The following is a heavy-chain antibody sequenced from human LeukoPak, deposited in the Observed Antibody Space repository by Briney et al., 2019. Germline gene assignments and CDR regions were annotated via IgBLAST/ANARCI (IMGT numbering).Heavy chain of an antibody. D-gene: IGHD3-22*01. V-gene: IGHV3-23*01. CDR3: AKKLDSSGYYSPLDY. CDR1: GFTLSSYA. Sequence: GGSLRLSCATSGFTLSSYAMSWVRQAPGKGLEWVSAISGSGGSTYYADSVKGRFTISRDNSKNTLYLQMNSLRAEDTAVYYCAKKLDSSGYYSPLDYWGQGTLVTVSS. J-gene: IGHJ4*02. CDR2: ISGSGGST.